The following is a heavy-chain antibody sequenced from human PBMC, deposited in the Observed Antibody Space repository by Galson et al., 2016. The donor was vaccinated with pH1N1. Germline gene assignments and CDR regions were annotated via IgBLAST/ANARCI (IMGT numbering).Heavy chain of an antibody. D-gene: IGHD4-17*01. Sequence: SLRLSCAASGFAFSNSGMHWVRQAPGKGLEWVALIWYDGSNKYYADSVKGRFTISRDNSKNTLYLQMNSLRAEDTAVYYCARGDYGDYVGEFDYWGQGTLVTGSS. V-gene: IGHV3-33*01. CDR3: ARGDYGDYVGEFDY. CDR1: GFAFSNSG. J-gene: IGHJ4*02. CDR2: IWYDGSNK.